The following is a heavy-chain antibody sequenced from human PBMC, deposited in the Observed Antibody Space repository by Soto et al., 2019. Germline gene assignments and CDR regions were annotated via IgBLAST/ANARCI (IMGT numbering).Heavy chain of an antibody. CDR3: ARASTDYDFWSGPGEYYYYYMDV. V-gene: IGHV1-46*01. CDR1: GYTFTSYY. J-gene: IGHJ6*03. CDR2: INPSGGST. Sequence: ASVKVSCKASGYTFTSYYMHWVRQAPGQGLEWMGIINPSGGSTSYAQKLQGRVNMTRDTSTSTVYIELSSLRSEDTAVYYRARASTDYDFWSGPGEYYYYYMDVWGKGTTVTVSS. D-gene: IGHD3-3*01.